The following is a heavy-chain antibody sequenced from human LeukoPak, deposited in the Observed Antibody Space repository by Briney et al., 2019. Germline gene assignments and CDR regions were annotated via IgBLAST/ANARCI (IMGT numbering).Heavy chain of an antibody. D-gene: IGHD2-2*01. CDR1: GGSISSSSYY. CDR2: IYYSGKT. J-gene: IGHJ1*01. V-gene: IGHV4-39*01. Sequence: SETLSLTCTVSGGSISSSSYYWGWIRQPPGKGLEWIGSIYYSGKTYYNPSLKSRVTISVDTSKNQFSLKLSSVAAADTAVYYCARPAISLGYCSSTSCPLQYWGQGTLVTVSS. CDR3: ARPAISLGYCSSTSCPLQY.